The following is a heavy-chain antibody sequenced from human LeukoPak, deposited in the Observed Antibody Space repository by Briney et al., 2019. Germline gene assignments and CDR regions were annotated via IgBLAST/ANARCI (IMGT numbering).Heavy chain of an antibody. D-gene: IGHD2-21*01. CDR2: IRNKVAGGTA. Sequence: GGSLRLSCAASGFTFSNYAMTWFRQAPGKGLEWVSFIRNKVAGGTAEYAASVKDRFTISRDDSKSIAYLQMNSLKTEDTAVYYCTRDRVMTDYWGQGTLVTVSS. V-gene: IGHV3-49*03. J-gene: IGHJ4*02. CDR1: GFTFSNYA. CDR3: TRDRVMTDY.